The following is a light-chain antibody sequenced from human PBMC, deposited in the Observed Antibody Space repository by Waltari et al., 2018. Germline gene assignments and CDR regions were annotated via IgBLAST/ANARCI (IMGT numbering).Light chain of an antibody. CDR3: QQYKDLPRT. CDR1: QDIRNY. J-gene: IGKJ1*01. CDR2: DAF. V-gene: IGKV1-33*01. Sequence: DIQMTQSPSSMSASVGDRVSITCQASQDIRNYLSWYQQKPGKAPQLLIYDAFNLQTGGPSMCSGSASGTDFTLTISSLQPEDIATYYCQQYKDLPRTFGQGTKVEVK.